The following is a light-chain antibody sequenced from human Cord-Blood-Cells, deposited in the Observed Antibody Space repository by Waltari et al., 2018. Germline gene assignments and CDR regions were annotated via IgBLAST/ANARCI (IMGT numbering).Light chain of an antibody. CDR2: DAA. CDR3: QQRSNWPLPLT. CDR1: PSVSSY. Sequence: EIEMTLSPATPSLSPGERATLSCSASPSVSSYLSWYQQKPVQAPRLLIYDAATRATGIRARFSCSGSGTEFTLTISSRGLEDFAVYYSQQRSNWPLPLTFGGGTKVEIK. J-gene: IGKJ4*01. V-gene: IGKV3-11*01.